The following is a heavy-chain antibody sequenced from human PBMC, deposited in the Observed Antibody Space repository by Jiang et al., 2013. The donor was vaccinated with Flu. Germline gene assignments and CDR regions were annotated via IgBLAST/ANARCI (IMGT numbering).Heavy chain of an antibody. CDR3: ARARPPKPLDY. Sequence: KKPGASVKVSCKASAYTFSDYLMHWVRQAPGQGLEWMGCVTLKIGDTRYAEKFQGRVTMTRDTSINTAYMELNRLTSDDTAVYYCARARPPKPLDYWGQGTLVTVSS. V-gene: IGHV1-2*02. D-gene: IGHD1-14*01. CDR1: AYTFSDYL. J-gene: IGHJ4*02. CDR2: VTLKIGDT.